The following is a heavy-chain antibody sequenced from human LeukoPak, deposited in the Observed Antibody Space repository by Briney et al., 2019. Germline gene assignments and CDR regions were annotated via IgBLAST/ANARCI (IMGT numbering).Heavy chain of an antibody. CDR3: ARLRSPGDFDY. D-gene: IGHD1-26*01. V-gene: IGHV4-34*01. CDR1: GGSFSGYY. CDR2: VNHSGDT. Sequence: SETLSLTCAVYGGSFSGYYWTWIRQPPGKGLEWIGEVNHSGDTNYKPSLKSRVSISIDTSKNQFSLKLSSATAADTAVYYCARLRSPGDFDYWGQGTLVTVSS. J-gene: IGHJ4*02.